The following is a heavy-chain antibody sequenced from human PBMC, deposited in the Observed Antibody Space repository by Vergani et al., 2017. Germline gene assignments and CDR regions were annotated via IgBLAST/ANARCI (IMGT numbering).Heavy chain of an antibody. CDR1: GGTFSSYA. J-gene: IGHJ2*01. CDR3: ARKSGYSGYDVGCWYFDL. Sequence: QVQLVQSGAEVKKPGSSVKVSCKASGGTFSSYAISWVRQAPGQGLEWMGGIIPIFGTANYAQKFQGRVTITADESTSTAYMELSSLRSEDKAVYYCARKSGYSGYDVGCWYFDLWGRGTLVTVSS. V-gene: IGHV1-69*01. D-gene: IGHD5-12*01. CDR2: IIPIFGTA.